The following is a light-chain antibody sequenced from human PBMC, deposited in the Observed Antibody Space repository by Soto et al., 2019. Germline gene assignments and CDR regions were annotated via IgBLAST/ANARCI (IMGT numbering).Light chain of an antibody. Sequence: EVVMTQSPGTLSVSPGEGVTLSCRASQGIGDTLAWYQHKPGQTPRLLIYDASKRATGIPARFSGSASGTDFSLTISSLEPEDFAIYYCQQRSSWPWTFGQGTKVDIK. J-gene: IGKJ1*01. CDR1: QGIGDT. CDR2: DAS. CDR3: QQRSSWPWT. V-gene: IGKV3D-11*01.